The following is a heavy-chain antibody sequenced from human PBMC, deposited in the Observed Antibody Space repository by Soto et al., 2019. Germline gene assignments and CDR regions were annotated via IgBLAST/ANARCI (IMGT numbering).Heavy chain of an antibody. CDR2: ISYSGST. CDR3: ASLNFDILTGYYAFDL. V-gene: IGHV4-59*08. J-gene: IGHJ3*01. D-gene: IGHD3-9*01. CDR1: GGSISVSY. Sequence: LSLTCTVSGGSISVSYWSWIRQSPEKGLEYIGYISYSGSTNYNPSLKSRVTTSLDTSKNQFSLKLSSVTAADTAIYYCASLNFDILTGYYAFDLWGQGTMVTVSS.